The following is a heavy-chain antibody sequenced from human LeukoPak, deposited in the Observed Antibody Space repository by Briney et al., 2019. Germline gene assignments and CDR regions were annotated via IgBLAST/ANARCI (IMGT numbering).Heavy chain of an antibody. CDR2: IYYSGST. D-gene: IGHD1-14*01. CDR3: ARGNPVTD. CDR1: GGSISSYY. V-gene: IGHV4-59*12. J-gene: IGHJ4*02. Sequence: SETLSLTCTVSGGSISSYYWSWIRQPPGKGLEWIGYIYYSGSTYCNPSLKSRVTISVDTSKNQFSLKLSSVTAADTAVYYCARGNPVTDWGQGTLVTVSS.